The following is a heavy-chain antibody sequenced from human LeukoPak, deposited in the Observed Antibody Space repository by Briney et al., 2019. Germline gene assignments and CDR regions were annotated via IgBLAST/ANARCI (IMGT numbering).Heavy chain of an antibody. CDR1: GFTVSSNY. CDR3: ARAMGSGNPLDY. Sequence: GGSLRLSCAASGFTVSSNYMSWVRQAPGKGLEWVSVIYSGSSTYYADSVKGRFTTSRDNSKNMLYLQMNSLRAEDTAVYYCARAMGSGNPLDYWGQGTLVTVSS. D-gene: IGHD3-10*01. V-gene: IGHV3-53*01. CDR2: IYSGSST. J-gene: IGHJ4*02.